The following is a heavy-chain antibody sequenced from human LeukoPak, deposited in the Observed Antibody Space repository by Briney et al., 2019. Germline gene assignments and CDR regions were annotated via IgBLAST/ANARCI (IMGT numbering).Heavy chain of an antibody. J-gene: IGHJ4*02. Sequence: ASVKVSCKASGYTFTSYGISWVRQAPGQGLEWMGWISAYNGNTNYAQKLQGRVTMTTDTSTSTAYMELRSLRSDDTAVYYCARDRYYGSGSYYIPPDFDYWGQGTLVTVSS. CDR3: ARDRYYGSGSYYIPPDFDY. D-gene: IGHD3-10*01. CDR2: ISAYNGNT. CDR1: GYTFTSYG. V-gene: IGHV1-18*01.